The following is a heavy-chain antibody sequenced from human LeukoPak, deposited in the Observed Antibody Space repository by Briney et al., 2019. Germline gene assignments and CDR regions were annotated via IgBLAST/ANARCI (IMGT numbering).Heavy chain of an antibody. J-gene: IGHJ4*02. Sequence: KPSETLSLTCAVYGGSFSGYYWSWIRQPPGKGLEWIGEINHSGSTNYNPSLKSRVTISVDTSKNQFSLKLSSVTAADTAVYYCARGERGRAYSGYAWPLDYWGQGTLVTVSS. CDR2: INHSGST. CDR1: GGSFSGYY. V-gene: IGHV4-34*01. CDR3: ARGERGRAYSGYAWPLDY. D-gene: IGHD5-12*01.